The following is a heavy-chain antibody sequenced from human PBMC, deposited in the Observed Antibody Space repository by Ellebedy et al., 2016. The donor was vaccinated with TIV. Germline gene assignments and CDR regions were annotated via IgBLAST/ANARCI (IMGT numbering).Heavy chain of an antibody. CDR1: GGSISPYY. Sequence: MPGGSLRLSCTVSGGSISPYYWSWIRQPPGKGLGWIGYISYSGSTNYNPSLKSRVAISVDTSNNQLSLRLNSVTAADTDVYFCARVVWQQPVSYACDVWGQGTMVTVSS. CDR2: ISYSGST. V-gene: IGHV4-59*01. CDR3: ARVVWQQPVSYACDV. D-gene: IGHD6-13*01. J-gene: IGHJ3*01.